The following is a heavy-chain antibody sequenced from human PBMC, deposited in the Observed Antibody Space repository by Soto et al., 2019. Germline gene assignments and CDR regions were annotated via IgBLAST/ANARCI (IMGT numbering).Heavy chain of an antibody. CDR1: EFSVSNSY. CDR2: IYRDGST. CDR3: ARDGYSSKWYVS. V-gene: IGHV3-53*01. Sequence: LRLSCAGSEFSVSNSYMSWVRQAPGKGLEWVSVIYRDGSTSYADSVKGRFTISRDNSKNSLYLQMNSLRAEDTAVYYCARDGYSSKWYVSWGQGTLVTVSS. D-gene: IGHD5-18*01. J-gene: IGHJ5*01.